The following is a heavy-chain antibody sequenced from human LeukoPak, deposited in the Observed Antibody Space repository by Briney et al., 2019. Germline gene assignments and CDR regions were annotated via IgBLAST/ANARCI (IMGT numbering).Heavy chain of an antibody. J-gene: IGHJ4*02. CDR3: ARVVAARGNDY. Sequence: GGSLRLSCAASGFTFSSYTMNWVRQAPGKGLEWVSSISSSSSYIYYADSVKGRFTISRDNAKNSLYLQMNSLRAEDTAVYYCARVVAARGNDYWGQGTLVTVSS. D-gene: IGHD6-6*01. CDR2: ISSSSSYI. V-gene: IGHV3-21*01. CDR1: GFTFSSYT.